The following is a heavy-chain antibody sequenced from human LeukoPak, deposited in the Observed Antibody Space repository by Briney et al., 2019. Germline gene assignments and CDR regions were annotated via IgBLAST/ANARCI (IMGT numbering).Heavy chain of an antibody. J-gene: IGHJ5*02. CDR1: GGSISSGDYY. CDR2: IYYSGST. CDR3: ARVYDIVVVPAAKKYNWFDP. D-gene: IGHD2-2*01. V-gene: IGHV4-30-4*08. Sequence: SETLSLTCTVSGGSISSGDYYWSWIRQPPGKGLEWIGYIYYSGSTNYNPSLKSRVTISVDTSKNQFSLKLSSVTAADTAVYYCARVYDIVVVPAAKKYNWFDPWGQGTLVTVSS.